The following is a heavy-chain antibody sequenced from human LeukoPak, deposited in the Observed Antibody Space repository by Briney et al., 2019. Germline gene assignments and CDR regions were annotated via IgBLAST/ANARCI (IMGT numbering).Heavy chain of an antibody. Sequence: PSETLSLTCTVSGGSISSGSYYWSWIRQPAGKGLEWIGRIYTSGSTNYNPSLKSRVTISVDTSKNQFSLKLSSVTAADTAVYYCARTFDWLLNFDYWGQGTLVTVSS. D-gene: IGHD3-9*01. J-gene: IGHJ4*02. V-gene: IGHV4-61*02. CDR3: ARTFDWLLNFDY. CDR2: IYTSGST. CDR1: GGSISSGSYY.